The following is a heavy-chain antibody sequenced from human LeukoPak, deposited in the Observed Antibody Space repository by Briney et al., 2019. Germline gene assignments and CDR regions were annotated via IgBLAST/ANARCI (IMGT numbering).Heavy chain of an antibody. J-gene: IGHJ4*02. CDR3: ARARVETSLDY. Sequence: ASVKVSCKASGYTFTGLYIHWVRQAPGQGLEWMGWVIPNSGGTNYAQKFQGRITMTRDTSISTAYMELSRLRSDDTAIYYCARARVETSLDYWGQGTLVTVSS. CDR1: GYTFTGLY. V-gene: IGHV1-2*02. CDR2: VIPNSGGT. D-gene: IGHD5-24*01.